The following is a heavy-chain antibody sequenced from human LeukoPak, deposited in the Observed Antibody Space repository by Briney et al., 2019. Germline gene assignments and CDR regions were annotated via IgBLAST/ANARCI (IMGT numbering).Heavy chain of an antibody. CDR2: IYYSGST. V-gene: IGHV4-39*07. J-gene: IGHJ4*02. D-gene: IGHD3-22*01. CDR3: ARIDYDSSGPPDY. CDR1: GGSISSSSYY. Sequence: KPSETLSLTCNVSGGSISSSSYYWGWSRQPPGKGLEWIGSIYYSGSTYYNPSLKSRVTISVDTSKNQFSLRLSSVTAADTAVYYCARIDYDSSGPPDYWGQGTLVTVSS.